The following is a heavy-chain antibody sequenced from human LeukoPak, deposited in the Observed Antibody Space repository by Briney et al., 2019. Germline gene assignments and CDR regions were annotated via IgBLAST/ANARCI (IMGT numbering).Heavy chain of an antibody. Sequence: SDTLSLICTVSGGSVSSASYYWNWIRQPPGKGLEWIGHIYYSGSTNYNPSLKSRVTISLDTSKNQFSLNLNSVTAADTAVYYCARRGQYSSGWYAINWGQGILVTVPS. V-gene: IGHV4-61*01. D-gene: IGHD6-19*01. J-gene: IGHJ4*02. CDR3: ARRGQYSSGWYAIN. CDR2: IYYSGST. CDR1: GGSVSSASYY.